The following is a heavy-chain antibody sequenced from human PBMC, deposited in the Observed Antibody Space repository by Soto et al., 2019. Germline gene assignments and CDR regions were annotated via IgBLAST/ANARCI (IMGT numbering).Heavy chain of an antibody. CDR2: INAGNGNT. J-gene: IGHJ5*02. Sequence: ASVKVSCKASGYTFTSYAMHWVRQAPGQRLEWMGWINAGNGNTKYSQKFQGRVTITRDTSASTAYIELSSLRSEDTAVYYCARRVPAAMLCWFDPWGQGTLVTVSS. CDR1: GYTFTSYA. V-gene: IGHV1-3*01. D-gene: IGHD2-2*01. CDR3: ARRVPAAMLCWFDP.